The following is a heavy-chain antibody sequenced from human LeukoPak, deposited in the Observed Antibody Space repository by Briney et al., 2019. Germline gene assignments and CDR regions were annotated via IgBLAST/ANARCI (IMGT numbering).Heavy chain of an antibody. V-gene: IGHV3-64*01. CDR3: ARAPSSGHYYVDF. CDR2: ISSNGGST. Sequence: GGSLRLSCAASGFTFSSYAMHWVRQAPGKGLEYVSTISSNGGSTYHANSVKGRFTISRDNSKNTLYLQMGSLRAEDMAVYYCARAPSSGHYYVDFWGQGTLVTVSS. J-gene: IGHJ4*02. CDR1: GFTFSSYA. D-gene: IGHD3-22*01.